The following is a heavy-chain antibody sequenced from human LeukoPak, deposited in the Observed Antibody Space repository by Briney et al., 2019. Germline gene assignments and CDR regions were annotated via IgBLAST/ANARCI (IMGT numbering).Heavy chain of an antibody. V-gene: IGHV3-43*01. Sequence: EAGGSLRPSCAASGFTFYEYTMHWVRQAPGKGLEWVSLISWDAGSAYYADSVKGRFTISRDNSENSLFLQMNSLRTEDTALYYCVKGGTYTGGLDYWGQGTLVTVSS. D-gene: IGHD1-26*01. CDR3: VKGGTYTGGLDY. CDR1: GFTFYEYT. CDR2: ISWDAGSA. J-gene: IGHJ4*02.